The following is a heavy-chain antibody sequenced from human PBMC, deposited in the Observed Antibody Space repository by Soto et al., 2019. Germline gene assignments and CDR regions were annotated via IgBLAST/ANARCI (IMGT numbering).Heavy chain of an antibody. CDR3: ARDRHNYGSLDY. CDR1: GYTLSNNYG. J-gene: IGHJ4*02. Sequence: QVQLVQSGAEVKNPGASVKVSCRASGYTLSNNYGISWVRQAPGQGLEWMGWINSYNGVTNNARKVQDRVTLTTDASTTTAYMELRSLRSDDTAIYYCARDRHNYGSLDYWGQGTLVTVSS. CDR2: INSYNGVT. D-gene: IGHD3-16*01. V-gene: IGHV1-18*01.